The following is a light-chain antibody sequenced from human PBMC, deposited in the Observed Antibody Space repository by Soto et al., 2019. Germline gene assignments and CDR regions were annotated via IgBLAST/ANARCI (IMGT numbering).Light chain of an antibody. CDR3: SSYAGSDNFDVI. CDR2: GVS. V-gene: IGLV2-8*01. CDR1: SSDVGDYNF. J-gene: IGLJ2*01. Sequence: QSALTRPPSASGSPGQSVTISCTGTSSDVGDYNFVSWYRQHPGKAPKLIIYGVSKRPSGVPDRFSGSKSGNTASLTVSGLQAEDEADYYCSSYAGSDNFDVIFGGGTKVTVL.